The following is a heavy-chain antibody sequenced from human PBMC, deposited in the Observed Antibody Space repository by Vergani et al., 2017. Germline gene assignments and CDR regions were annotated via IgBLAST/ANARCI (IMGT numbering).Heavy chain of an antibody. V-gene: IGHV3-48*03. D-gene: IGHD4-17*01. CDR2: ISSSGSSM. J-gene: IGHJ3*02. CDR3: ARDLRVAFDI. CDR1: GFTFSSYE. Sequence: EVQLVESGGGLVQPGGSLRLSCAVSGFTFSSYEMNWVRQAPGKGLEWVSYISSSGSSMYYADSVKGRFTLSRDNAKNTLYLQMNSLRAEDTAVYYCARDLRVAFDIWGQGTMVTVSS.